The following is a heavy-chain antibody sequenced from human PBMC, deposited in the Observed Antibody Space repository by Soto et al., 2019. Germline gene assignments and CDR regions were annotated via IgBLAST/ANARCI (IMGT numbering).Heavy chain of an antibody. CDR3: ASRFPVPKCSSTSCPSRFDP. V-gene: IGHV3-21*01. J-gene: IGHJ5*02. Sequence: EVQLVESGGGLVKPGGSLRLSCAASGFTFSSYSMNWVRQAPGKGLEWVSSISSSSSYIYYADSVKGRFTISRDNAKNSLYMQMNSRRAEDTAGDYCASRFPVPKCSSTSCPSRFDPWGQGTLVTVSS. D-gene: IGHD2-2*01. CDR1: GFTFSSYS. CDR2: ISSSSSYI.